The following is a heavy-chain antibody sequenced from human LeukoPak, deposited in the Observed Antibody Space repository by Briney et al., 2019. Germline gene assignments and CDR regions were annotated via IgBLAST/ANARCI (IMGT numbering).Heavy chain of an antibody. CDR3: ARVKGLLWFGEKRYFDY. Sequence: GSLRLSCAASGFTFSSYSMNWVRQPPGKGLEWIGEINHSGSTNYNPSLKSRVTISVDTSKNQFSLKLSSVTAADTAVYYCARVKGLLWFGEKRYFDYWGQGTLVTVSS. D-gene: IGHD3-10*01. CDR1: GFTFSSYS. J-gene: IGHJ4*02. V-gene: IGHV4-34*01. CDR2: INHSGST.